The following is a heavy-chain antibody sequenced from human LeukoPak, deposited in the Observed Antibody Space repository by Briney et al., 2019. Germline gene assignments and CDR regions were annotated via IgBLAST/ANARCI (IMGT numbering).Heavy chain of an antibody. Sequence: SETLSLTCTVSGGSISSYYWSWIRQPAGKGLEWIGRIYTSGSTTYNPSLKSRVTMSVDTSKNQFSLKLSSVTAADTAVYYCARNIRLGIAAGGTAYFDYWGQGTLVTVSS. CDR1: GGSISSYY. CDR3: ARNIRLGIAAGGTAYFDY. J-gene: IGHJ4*02. CDR2: IYTSGST. V-gene: IGHV4-4*07. D-gene: IGHD6-13*01.